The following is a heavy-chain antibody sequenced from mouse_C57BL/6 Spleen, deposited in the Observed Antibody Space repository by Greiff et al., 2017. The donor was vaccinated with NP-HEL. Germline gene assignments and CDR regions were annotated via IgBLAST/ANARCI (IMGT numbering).Heavy chain of an antibody. Sequence: EVHLVESGGGLVKPGGSLKLSCAASGFTFSDYGMHWVRQAPEKGLEWVAYISSGSSTIYYADTVKGRFTISRDNAKNTLFLQMTSLRSEEPAMYYCARDVSITHWYFDVWGTGTTVTVSS. V-gene: IGHV5-17*01. CDR3: ARDVSITHWYFDV. J-gene: IGHJ1*03. CDR1: GFTFSDYG. CDR2: ISSGSSTI. D-gene: IGHD1-3*01.